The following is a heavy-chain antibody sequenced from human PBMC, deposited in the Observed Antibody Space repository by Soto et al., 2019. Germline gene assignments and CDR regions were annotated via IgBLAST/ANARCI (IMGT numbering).Heavy chain of an antibody. D-gene: IGHD1-26*01. V-gene: IGHV3-48*01. J-gene: IGHJ4*02. CDR3: AKPYSGNYPRPFDY. Sequence: GGSLRLSCAASGFTFSSYSMNWVRQAPGKGLEWVSYITPSSDTIYYADSVKGRFTISRDNSKNTLYLQMNSLISEDTAVYYCAKPYSGNYPRPFDYWGQGTLVTVSS. CDR1: GFTFSSYS. CDR2: ITPSSDTI.